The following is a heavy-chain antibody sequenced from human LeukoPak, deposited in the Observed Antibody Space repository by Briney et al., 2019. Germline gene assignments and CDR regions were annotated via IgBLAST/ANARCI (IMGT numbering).Heavy chain of an antibody. D-gene: IGHD2-8*01. CDR2: IGGGDT. CDR3: AKDGQSFNSMYDYFDS. V-gene: IGHV3-23*01. Sequence: GGSLRLSCSTSGFTFRNFAMSWVRQAPGKGLYWVSSIGGGDTHYADSVKGRFTISRDDSRSTVDLQMSSLRAEDTAVYYCAKDGQSFNSMYDYFDSWGQGTLVTVSS. CDR1: GFTFRNFA. J-gene: IGHJ4*02.